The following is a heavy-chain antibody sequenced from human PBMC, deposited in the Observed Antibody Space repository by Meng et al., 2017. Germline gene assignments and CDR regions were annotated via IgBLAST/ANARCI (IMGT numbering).Heavy chain of an antibody. CDR1: GGSFSGYY. CDR2: INHSGST. J-gene: IGHJ4*02. CDR3: ARGLRVGIAAAGTSRY. V-gene: IGHV4-34*01. Sequence: QTRSLTGAVYGGSFSGYYWSWIRQPPGKGLEWIGEINHSGSTKYNPSLKSRVTISVDTSKNQFSLKLSSVTAADTAVYYCARGLRVGIAAAGTSRYWGQGTLVTVSS. D-gene: IGHD6-13*01.